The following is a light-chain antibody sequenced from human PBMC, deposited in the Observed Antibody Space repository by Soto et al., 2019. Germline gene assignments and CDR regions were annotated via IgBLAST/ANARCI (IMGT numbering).Light chain of an antibody. Sequence: DIQMTQSPSSLSASVGDRVTLTCRASQGIYNYLAWYQQKPGKVPKLLIYAASTLQSGVPSRFSGSGSGTDFTLTISSLQREDVASYYCQKYGVVPGTFGPGNKVDIK. CDR3: QKYGVVPGT. J-gene: IGKJ3*01. V-gene: IGKV1-27*01. CDR2: AAS. CDR1: QGIYNY.